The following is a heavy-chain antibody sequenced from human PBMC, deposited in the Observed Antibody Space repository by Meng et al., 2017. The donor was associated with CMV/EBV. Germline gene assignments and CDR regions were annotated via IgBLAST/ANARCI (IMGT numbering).Heavy chain of an antibody. CDR3: ARDRGGDIAPYYYYGMDV. CDR1: GFTFSSYS. Sequence: GESLKISCAASGFTFSSYSMNWVRQAPGKGLEWVSSISSSSYIYYADSVKSRFTVSRDNAKNSLYLQMNSLRAEDTAVYYCARDRGGDIAPYYYYGMDVWGQGTTVTVSS. CDR2: ISSSSYI. V-gene: IGHV3-21*01. D-gene: IGHD2-15*01. J-gene: IGHJ6*02.